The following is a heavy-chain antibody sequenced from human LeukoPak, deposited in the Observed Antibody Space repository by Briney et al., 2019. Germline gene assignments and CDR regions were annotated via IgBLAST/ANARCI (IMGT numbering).Heavy chain of an antibody. D-gene: IGHD3-22*01. Sequence: SVKVSCKASGGTFSSYAISWVRQAPGQGLEWMGRIIPIFGIANYAQKFQGRVTITADKSTSTAYMELSSLRSEDTAVYYCARVRYYDSSGWSHFDYWGQGTLVTVSS. CDR3: ARVRYYDSSGWSHFDY. CDR2: IIPIFGIA. CDR1: GGTFSSYA. J-gene: IGHJ4*02. V-gene: IGHV1-69*04.